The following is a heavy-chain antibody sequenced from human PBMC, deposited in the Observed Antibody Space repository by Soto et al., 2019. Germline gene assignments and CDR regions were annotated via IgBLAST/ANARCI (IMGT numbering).Heavy chain of an antibody. J-gene: IGHJ6*02. CDR1: GYTFTSYG. Sequence: QVQLVQSGAEVKKPGASVKVSCKASGYTFTSYGISWVRQAPGQGLEWMGWISAYNGNTNYAQKHQGRDIMATDTYTSTAYMELRSLRSDDTAVYYCARDWGGIVVVVAADAMDVWGQGTTVTVSS. D-gene: IGHD2-15*01. CDR3: ARDWGGIVVVVAADAMDV. V-gene: IGHV1-18*04. CDR2: ISAYNGNT.